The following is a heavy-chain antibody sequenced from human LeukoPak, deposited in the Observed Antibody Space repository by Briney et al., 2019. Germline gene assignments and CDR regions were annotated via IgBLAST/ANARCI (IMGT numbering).Heavy chain of an antibody. D-gene: IGHD3-10*01. CDR3: ARHYHHYGSGSPFDY. V-gene: IGHV1-18*01. CDR2: ISAYNGNT. Sequence: GASVKVSCKASGYSFTSYGISWVRQAPGQGLEWMGWISAYNGNTNYAQKLQGRVTMTTDTSTSTAYMELRSLRSDDTAVYYCARHYHHYGSGSPFDYWGQGTLVTVSS. J-gene: IGHJ4*02. CDR1: GYSFTSYG.